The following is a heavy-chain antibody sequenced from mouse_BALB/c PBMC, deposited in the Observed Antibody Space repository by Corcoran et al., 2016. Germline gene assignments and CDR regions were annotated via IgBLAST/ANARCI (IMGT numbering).Heavy chain of an antibody. Sequence: EIQLQQSGPELMKPGASVKISCKASGYSFTSYYMHWVKQSHGKSLEWIGYIDPFNGGTSYNQKFKGKATLTVDKSSSTAYMHLSSLTSEDSAVYYCARNDYKDYYAMDYWGQGTSVTVSS. J-gene: IGHJ4*01. V-gene: IGHV1S135*01. CDR3: ARNDYKDYYAMDY. D-gene: IGHD2-4*01. CDR2: IDPFNGGT. CDR1: GYSFTSYY.